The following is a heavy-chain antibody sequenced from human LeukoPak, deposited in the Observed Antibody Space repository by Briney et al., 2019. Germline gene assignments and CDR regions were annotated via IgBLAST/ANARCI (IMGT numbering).Heavy chain of an antibody. CDR3: ARRPKQYYYDSSGYYDR. J-gene: IGHJ4*02. V-gene: IGHV4-39*01. Sequence: SETLSLTCTVSGGSISSSSYYWGWIRQPPGKGLEWIVSIYYSGSTYYNPSLKSRVTISVDTSKNQFSLKLSSVTAADTAVYYCARRPKQYYYDSSGYYDRWGQGTLVTVSS. CDR1: GGSISSSSYY. D-gene: IGHD3-22*01. CDR2: IYYSGST.